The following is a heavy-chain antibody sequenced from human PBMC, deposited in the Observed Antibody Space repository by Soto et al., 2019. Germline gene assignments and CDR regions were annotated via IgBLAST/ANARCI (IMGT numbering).Heavy chain of an antibody. Sequence: EVQLVESGGGLIQPGGSLRLSCAASGFTVSSNYMSWVRQAPGKGLEWVSVIYSGGSTYYADSVKGRFTISRENSKNQLYLQKNSLRAEDTAVYYCASAAGDFWSGYYYYHGMDVWGQGTTVTVSS. V-gene: IGHV3-53*01. CDR2: IYSGGST. CDR1: GFTVSSNY. D-gene: IGHD3-3*01. J-gene: IGHJ6*02. CDR3: ASAAGDFWSGYYYYHGMDV.